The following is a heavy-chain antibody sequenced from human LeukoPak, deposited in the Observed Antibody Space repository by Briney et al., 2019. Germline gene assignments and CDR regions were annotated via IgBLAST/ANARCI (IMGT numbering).Heavy chain of an antibody. J-gene: IGHJ5*02. CDR1: GYTFTGYY. V-gene: IGHV1-2*02. CDR3: VRGHSYGYSSWFDP. CDR2: INPNSGGT. Sequence: ASVKVSCKASGYTFTGYYMHWVRQAPGQGLEWMGWINPNSGGTNYAQKFQGNVTMTRDTSISTAYMELSRLRSDDTAVYYCVRGHSYGYSSWFDPWGQGSLVTVSS. D-gene: IGHD5-18*01.